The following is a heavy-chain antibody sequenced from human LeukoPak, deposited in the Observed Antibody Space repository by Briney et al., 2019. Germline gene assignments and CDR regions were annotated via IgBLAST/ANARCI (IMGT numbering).Heavy chain of an antibody. CDR2: TYYRSTWYN. V-gene: IGHV6-1*01. CDR3: ARRLAQYDCFDP. Sequence: SRTLSLTCAISVDSVSSNSVTWNWIRQSPSRGLEWLGRTYYRSTWYNDYAVSVRGRITVNPDTSKNQFSLHLNSVTPEDTAVYYCARRLAQYDCFDPWGQGILVTVSS. CDR1: VDSVSSNSVT. J-gene: IGHJ5*02. D-gene: IGHD3-9*01.